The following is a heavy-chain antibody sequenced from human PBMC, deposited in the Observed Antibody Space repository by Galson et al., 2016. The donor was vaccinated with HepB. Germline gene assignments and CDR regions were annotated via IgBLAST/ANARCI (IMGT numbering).Heavy chain of an antibody. CDR3: ARSAEHCSTTSCYTPLDS. J-gene: IGHJ4*02. Sequence: GKGLEWIGYIYYTGTTNYNPSLKSRVTISLDASKTHFSLKLRSVTAADTAVYYCARSAEHCSTTSCYTPLDSWGQGTLVSVSS. CDR2: IYYTGTT. V-gene: IGHV4-61*03. D-gene: IGHD2-2*01.